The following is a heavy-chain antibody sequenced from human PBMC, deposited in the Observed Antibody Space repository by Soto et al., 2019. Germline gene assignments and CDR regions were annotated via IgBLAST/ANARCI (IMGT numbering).Heavy chain of an antibody. CDR3: ARGTPTHYYGSGRPDS. CDR1: GYSISSGYY. D-gene: IGHD3-10*01. J-gene: IGHJ5*02. V-gene: IGHV4-38-2*01. CDR2: IYHSGST. Sequence: PSETLSLTSAVSGYSISSGYYWGWIRQPPGKGLEWIGSIYHSGSTYYNPSLKSRVTISVDTSKNQFSLKLSSVTSDDTAVYYCARGTPTHYYGSGRPDSWGQGTLVTVSS.